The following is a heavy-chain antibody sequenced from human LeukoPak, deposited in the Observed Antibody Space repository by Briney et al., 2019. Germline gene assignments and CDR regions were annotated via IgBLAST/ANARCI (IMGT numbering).Heavy chain of an antibody. J-gene: IGHJ5*02. Sequence: SETLSLTCTVSGGSISSYYWSWIRQPPGKGLEWIGYIYYSGSTNYNPSLKSRVTISVDTSKNQFSLKLSSVTAADTAVYYCAGVTVTYYYDSSGYVRFDPWGQGTLVTVSS. CDR1: GGSISSYY. CDR3: AGVTVTYYYDSSGYVRFDP. D-gene: IGHD3-22*01. V-gene: IGHV4-59*01. CDR2: IYYSGST.